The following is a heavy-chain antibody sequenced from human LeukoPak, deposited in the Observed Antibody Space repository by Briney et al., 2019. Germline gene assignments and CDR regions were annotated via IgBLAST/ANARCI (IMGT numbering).Heavy chain of an antibody. Sequence: GGSLRLSCAASGFTFSSYAMSWVRQAPGKGLEWVSAISGSGGSTYYADSVKGRFTISRDNSKNTLYLQMNSLRAEDTAVYYCAKGLLWFGELPQSLSWLDPWGQGTLVTVSS. V-gene: IGHV3-23*01. CDR1: GFTFSSYA. J-gene: IGHJ5*02. D-gene: IGHD3-10*01. CDR3: AKGLLWFGELPQSLSWLDP. CDR2: ISGSGGST.